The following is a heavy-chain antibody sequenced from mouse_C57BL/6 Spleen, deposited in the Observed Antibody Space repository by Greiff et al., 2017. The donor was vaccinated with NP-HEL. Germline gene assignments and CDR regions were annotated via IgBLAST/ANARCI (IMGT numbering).Heavy chain of an antibody. CDR3: ARHSYSKGFAY. D-gene: IGHD2-5*01. Sequence: EVQLVESGGGLVQPGGSLKLSCAASGFTFSDYGMAWVRQAPRKGPEWVAFISNLAYSIYYADTVTGRFTISRENAKNTLYLEMSSLRSEDTAMYYCARHSYSKGFAYWGQGTLVTVSA. CDR1: GFTFSDYG. J-gene: IGHJ3*01. CDR2: ISNLAYSI. V-gene: IGHV5-15*01.